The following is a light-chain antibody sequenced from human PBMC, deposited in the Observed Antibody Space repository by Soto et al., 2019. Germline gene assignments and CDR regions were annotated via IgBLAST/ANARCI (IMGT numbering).Light chain of an antibody. V-gene: IGKV4-1*01. CDR3: QQYYTTPLT. CDR1: QSVLYSSNNKNY. CDR2: WAS. Sequence: DIVMTQSPDSLAVSLGERATINCKSSQSVLYSSNNKNYLAWYQQKPGQPPKALIYWASTRESGVLDRFSGSGSGTDFTLTISSLQAEDVAVYYCQQYYTTPLTFGQGTKVEIK. J-gene: IGKJ1*01.